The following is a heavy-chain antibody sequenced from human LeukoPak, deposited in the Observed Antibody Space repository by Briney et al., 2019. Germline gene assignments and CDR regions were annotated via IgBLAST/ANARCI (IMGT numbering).Heavy chain of an antibody. Sequence: SGGSLRLSCAASGFTFSSYWMHWVRQAPGKGLVWVSRINSDGSSTSYADSVKGRFTISRDNAKNTLYLQMNSLRAEDTALYYCARDSAAAGTSVIYWFDPWGQGTLVTVSS. J-gene: IGHJ5*02. CDR1: GFTFSSYW. V-gene: IGHV3-74*01. CDR3: ARDSAAAGTSVIYWFDP. D-gene: IGHD6-13*01. CDR2: INSDGSST.